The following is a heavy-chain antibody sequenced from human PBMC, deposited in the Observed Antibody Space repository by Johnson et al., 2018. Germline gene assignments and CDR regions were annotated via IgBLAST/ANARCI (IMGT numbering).Heavy chain of an antibody. CDR2: IYPGDSET. D-gene: IGHD5-24*01. Sequence: VQLVQSGAAVKKPGESLRISCKTSGYNFNSHWIAWVCQRPGKGLEWVGFIYPGDSETRYSPSFQGHVTISVDKSISTAHLQWSGLKASDTAMYYCARHGDMATSGAHDGMDVWGQGTTVTVSS. CDR3: ARHGDMATSGAHDGMDV. J-gene: IGHJ6*02. V-gene: IGHV5-51*01. CDR1: GYNFNSHW.